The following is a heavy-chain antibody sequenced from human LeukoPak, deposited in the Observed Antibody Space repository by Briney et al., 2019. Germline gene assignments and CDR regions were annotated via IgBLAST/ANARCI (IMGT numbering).Heavy chain of an antibody. V-gene: IGHV3-23*01. Sequence: GGSLRLSCAASGFTFSSYAMSWVRQAPGKGLEWASAISGSGGSTYYADSVKGRFTISRANSKNTLYLQMNSLRAEDTAVYYCAKDPFGGWDYWGQGTLVTVSS. J-gene: IGHJ4*02. D-gene: IGHD3-16*01. CDR1: GFTFSSYA. CDR3: AKDPFGGWDY. CDR2: ISGSGGST.